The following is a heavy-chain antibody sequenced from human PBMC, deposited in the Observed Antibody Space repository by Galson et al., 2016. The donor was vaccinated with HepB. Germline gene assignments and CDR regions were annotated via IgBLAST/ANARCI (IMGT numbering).Heavy chain of an antibody. J-gene: IGHJ4*02. Sequence: SETLSLTCTVSGGSISSFYRSWIRQPPGQGLEWIGYIYYSGSTSYNPSFKSRVTISVDTSKNQFSLKLRSVTAADTDVYYCARDRDSSSYYSLDYWGQGTPVTVSS. CDR1: GGSISSFY. CDR2: IYYSGST. V-gene: IGHV4-59*01. CDR3: ARDRDSSSYYSLDY. D-gene: IGHD3-22*01.